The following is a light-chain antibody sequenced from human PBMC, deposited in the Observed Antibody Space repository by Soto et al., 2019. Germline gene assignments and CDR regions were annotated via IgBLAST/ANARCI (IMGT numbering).Light chain of an antibody. V-gene: IGLV1-40*01. CDR1: SSNIGAGYD. Sequence: QSVLTQPPSVSGAPGQRVTISCTGSSSNIGAGYDVHWYQQLPGTAPKLLIYGNSNRPSGVPDRFSGSKSGTSASLAITGLQAEDEADYYCQSYDSSLSGLWVFAEGPSSPS. J-gene: IGLJ3*02. CDR2: GNS. CDR3: QSYDSSLSGLWV.